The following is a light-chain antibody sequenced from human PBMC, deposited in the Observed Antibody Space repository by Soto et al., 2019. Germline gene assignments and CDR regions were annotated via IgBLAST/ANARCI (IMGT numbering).Light chain of an antibody. J-gene: IGKJ5*01. CDR3: QQYGSSPRIT. V-gene: IGKV3-20*01. CDR2: GAS. CDR1: QSVSSS. Sequence: EIVMTQSPATLSVSPGERATLSCRASQSVSSSLAWSQQKPGQAPRLLIYGASSRATGIPDRFSGSGSGTDFTLTISRLEPEDFAVYDCQQYGSSPRITFGQGTRLEIK.